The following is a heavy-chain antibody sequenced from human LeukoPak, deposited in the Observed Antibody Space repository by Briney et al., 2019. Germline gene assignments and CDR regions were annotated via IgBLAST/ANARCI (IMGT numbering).Heavy chain of an antibody. CDR3: ARHVLAAVAPSPFDL. J-gene: IGHJ4*02. D-gene: IGHD5-12*01. V-gene: IGHV4-39*01. CDR2: VYYTGTT. CDR1: GGSISRNNYY. Sequence: SETLSLTCTISGGSISRNNYYWGWIRQPPGKGLQWIGTVYYTGTTYHNPSLKSRVTISVDASQSQFSLKLTSVTAADTAVYYCARHVLAAVAPSPFDLWGQGTLVTVSS.